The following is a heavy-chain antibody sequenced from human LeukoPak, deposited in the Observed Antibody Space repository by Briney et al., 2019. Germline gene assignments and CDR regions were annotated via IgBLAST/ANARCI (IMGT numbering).Heavy chain of an antibody. CDR3: ARGVGVAGLRGNWFDP. CDR2: INPNSGGT. D-gene: IGHD6-19*01. Sequence: ASVKVSCKASGYTFTGYYMHWVRQSPGQGLEWMGWINPNSGGTDYAQKFQGWVTMTRDTSISTAYMELSRLRSDDTAVYYCARGVGVAGLRGNWFDPWGQGTLVTVSS. CDR1: GYTFTGYY. V-gene: IGHV1-2*04. J-gene: IGHJ5*02.